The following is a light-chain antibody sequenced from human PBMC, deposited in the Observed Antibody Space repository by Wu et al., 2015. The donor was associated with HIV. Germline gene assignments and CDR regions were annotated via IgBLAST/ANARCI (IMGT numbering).Light chain of an antibody. CDR3: QHLNKFPIT. CDR1: QDISSY. J-gene: IGKJ4*01. Sequence: IQLTQSPSSLSASIGGKVTITCRASQDISSYLAWYQQKPGEAPKLLIYTATTLQSGVSSRFSGSGSGTDFALTITNLQPEDFATYYCQHLNKFPITFGGGPSWKSN. CDR2: TAT. V-gene: IGKV1-9*01.